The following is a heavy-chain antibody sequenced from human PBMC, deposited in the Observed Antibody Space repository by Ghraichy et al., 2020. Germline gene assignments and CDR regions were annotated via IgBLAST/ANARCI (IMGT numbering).Heavy chain of an antibody. J-gene: IGHJ6*02. CDR3: ARVRPRGITGTTGGFYGMDV. Sequence: ASVKVSCKASGYTFTGYYMHWVRQAPGQGLEWMGWINPNSGGTNYAQKFQGRVTMTRDTSISTAYMELSRLRSYDTAVYYCARVRPRGITGTTGGFYGMDVWGQGTTVTVSS. CDR1: GYTFTGYY. V-gene: IGHV1-2*02. CDR2: INPNSGGT. D-gene: IGHD1-7*01.